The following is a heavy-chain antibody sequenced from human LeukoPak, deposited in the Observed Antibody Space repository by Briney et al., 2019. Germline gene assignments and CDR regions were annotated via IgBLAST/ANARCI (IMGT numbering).Heavy chain of an antibody. V-gene: IGHV3-23*01. J-gene: IGHJ4*02. CDR3: AKEATDYDYVWGSYRYCDY. CDR2: ISGSGGST. Sequence: PGGSLRLSCAASGFTFSSYAMSWVRQAPGKGLDWVSAISGSGGSTYYADSVKGRFTISRDNSKNTLYLQMNSLRAEDTAVYYCAKEATDYDYVWGSYRYCDYWGQGTLVTVSS. D-gene: IGHD3-16*02. CDR1: GFTFSSYA.